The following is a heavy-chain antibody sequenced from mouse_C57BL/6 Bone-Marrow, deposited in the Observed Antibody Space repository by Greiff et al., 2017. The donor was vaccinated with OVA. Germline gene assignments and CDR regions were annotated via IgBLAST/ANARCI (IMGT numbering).Heavy chain of an antibody. J-gene: IGHJ4*01. Sequence: EVQRVESGGGLVQSGRSLRLSCATSGFTFSDFYMEWVRQAPGKGLEWIAASRNKANDYTTEYSASVKGRFIVSRDTSQSILYLQMNALRAEDTAIYYCARDRRGNYDYYAMDYWGQGTSVTVSS. CDR3: ARDRRGNYDYYAMDY. CDR1: GFTFSDFY. V-gene: IGHV7-1*01. D-gene: IGHD2-1*01. CDR2: SRNKANDYTT.